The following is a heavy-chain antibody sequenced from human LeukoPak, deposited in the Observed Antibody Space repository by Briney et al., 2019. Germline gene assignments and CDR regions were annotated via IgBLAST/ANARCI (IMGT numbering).Heavy chain of an antibody. V-gene: IGHV3-23*01. J-gene: IGHJ4*02. CDR1: GFTFSSYA. Sequence: GGSLRLSCAASGFTFSSYAMSWVRHAPGKGLEWVSAISGSVGGTYYADSVKGRFTISRDNSKNTLYLQMNSLRDEDTAVYYCASPVVVVATREVDYWGQGTLVTVSS. D-gene: IGHD2-15*01. CDR3: ASPVVVVATREVDY. CDR2: ISGSVGGT.